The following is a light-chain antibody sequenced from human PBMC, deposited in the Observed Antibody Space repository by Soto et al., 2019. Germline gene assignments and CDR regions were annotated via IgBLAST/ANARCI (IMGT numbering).Light chain of an antibody. V-gene: IGKV3-11*01. CDR2: DAS. CDR3: QQRSNWPLT. CDR1: QTVSSY. J-gene: IGKJ4*01. Sequence: EIVLTQSPATVSLSPGERATLSCRASQTVSSYLAWFQQKPGQAPRLLIYDASNRATGIRARFSGSGSGTDFPLTISSLEPEDFAVYYCQQRSNWPLTFGGGTKVEIK.